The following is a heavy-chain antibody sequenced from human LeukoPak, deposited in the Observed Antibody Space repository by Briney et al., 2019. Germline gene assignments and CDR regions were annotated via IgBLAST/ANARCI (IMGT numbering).Heavy chain of an antibody. Sequence: GGSLRLSCAASGFTFSDHYMDWVRQAPGKGLEWGGRTRNKAKSYTTEYAASVKGRFTISRDDSKTSLYLQMNSLKTEDTAVYYCARVDYGEAFDIWGQGTMVTVSS. CDR3: ARVDYGEAFDI. V-gene: IGHV3-72*01. J-gene: IGHJ3*02. CDR1: GFTFSDHY. CDR2: TRNKAKSYTT. D-gene: IGHD4-17*01.